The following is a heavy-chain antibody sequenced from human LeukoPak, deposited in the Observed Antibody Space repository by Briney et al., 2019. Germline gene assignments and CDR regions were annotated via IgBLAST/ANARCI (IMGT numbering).Heavy chain of an antibody. D-gene: IGHD3-22*01. Sequence: ASVKVSCKASGYIFTGYYMHWVRQAPGQGLEWMGWINPNSGDTNYAQKFQGRVTMTRDTSVSTAYMELSRLRSDDTAVYYCARGPVCYYDSSGFCYYYYYYMDVWGKGTTVTISS. CDR2: INPNSGDT. V-gene: IGHV1-2*02. CDR1: GYIFTGYY. J-gene: IGHJ6*03. CDR3: ARGPVCYYDSSGFCYYYYYYMDV.